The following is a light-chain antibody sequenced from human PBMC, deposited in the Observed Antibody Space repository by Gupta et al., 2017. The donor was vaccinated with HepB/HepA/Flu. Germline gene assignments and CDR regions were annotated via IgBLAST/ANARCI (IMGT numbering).Light chain of an antibody. CDR2: NVS. CDR1: SSDVGGYNY. J-gene: IGLJ1*01. V-gene: IGLV2-14*03. Sequence: HSALTQSASVSGSPGQSLTISCTGTSSDVGGYNYVSWYQQHPDKAPKLLIYNVSYRPSGISNRFSGSKSGNTASLTISGLQADDEADYYCSSDSSTALDVFGSGTKVTVL. CDR3: SSDSSTALDV.